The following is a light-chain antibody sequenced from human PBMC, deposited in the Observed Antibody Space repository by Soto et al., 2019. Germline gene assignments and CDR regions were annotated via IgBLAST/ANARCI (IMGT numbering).Light chain of an antibody. J-gene: IGLJ2*01. CDR3: TSYAGSNNVV. CDR1: SSDIGGYNY. CDR2: EVT. V-gene: IGLV2-8*01. Sequence: QSALTQPPSASGSPGQSVTISCTGTSSDIGGYNYVSWYQQHPGKAPKLMIYEVTNRPSGVPDRFSGSKSGSTASLTVSGLQAEDEADYYCTSYAGSNNVVFGGGTKLTVL.